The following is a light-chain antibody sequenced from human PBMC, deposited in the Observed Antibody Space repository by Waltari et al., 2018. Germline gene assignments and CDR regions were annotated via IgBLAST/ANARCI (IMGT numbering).Light chain of an antibody. CDR3: QQYDVLQYT. CDR2: DAS. Sequence: DIQLTQSPSSLSASVVDSVTITCQASQDITNCLNWYQQKPGQAPKLLIYDASNLKTGVPSRFSGRGFGTDFTFTISSLQPEDVATYYCQQYDVLQYTFGPGTKVNLK. V-gene: IGKV1-33*01. CDR1: QDITNC. J-gene: IGKJ3*01.